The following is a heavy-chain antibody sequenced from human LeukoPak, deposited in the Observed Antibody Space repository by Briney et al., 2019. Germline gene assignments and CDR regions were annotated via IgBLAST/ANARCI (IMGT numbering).Heavy chain of an antibody. Sequence: SETLSLTCTVSGGSISSGDYSWSWIRQPPGKGLEWIGYIYHSGSTYYNPSLKSRVTISVDRSKNQFSLKLSSVTAADTAVYYCARGDADYGNYSFDYWGQGTLVTVSS. D-gene: IGHD4-17*01. CDR2: IYHSGST. CDR3: ARGDADYGNYSFDY. CDR1: GGSISSGDYS. V-gene: IGHV4-30-2*01. J-gene: IGHJ4*02.